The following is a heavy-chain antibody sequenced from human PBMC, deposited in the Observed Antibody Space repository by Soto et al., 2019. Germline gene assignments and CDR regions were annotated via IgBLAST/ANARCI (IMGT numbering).Heavy chain of an antibody. CDR3: ARGSIVPAAMLGYYYYGMDV. CDR2: MNPNSGNT. V-gene: IGHV1-8*01. CDR1: GYTFTSYD. J-gene: IGHJ6*02. D-gene: IGHD2-2*01. Sequence: QVQLVQSGAEVKKPGASVKVSCKASGYTFTSYDINWVRQATGQGLEWMGWMNPNSGNTGYAQKFQGRVTMTRNTSISTAYMELSSLRSEDTAVYYCARGSIVPAAMLGYYYYGMDVWGQGTTVTVSS.